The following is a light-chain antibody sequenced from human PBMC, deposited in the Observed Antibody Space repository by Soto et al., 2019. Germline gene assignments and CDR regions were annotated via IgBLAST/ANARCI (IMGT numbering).Light chain of an antibody. Sequence: QPALTQPASVSGSPGQSITISCAGTSSDIGNFNYVSWYQQHPGNAPKLMIYEVTNRPSGVSNRFSGSKSGNTASLTISGLQAEDEADYYCSSYTTSTTVIFGGGTKLTVL. J-gene: IGLJ2*01. CDR1: SSDIGNFNY. CDR3: SSYTTSTTVI. CDR2: EVT. V-gene: IGLV2-14*01.